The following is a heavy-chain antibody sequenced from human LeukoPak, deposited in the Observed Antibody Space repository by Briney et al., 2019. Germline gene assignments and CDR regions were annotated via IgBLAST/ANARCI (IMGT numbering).Heavy chain of an antibody. D-gene: IGHD4-17*01. CDR1: GFNFSTYT. CDR2: ISTSSYYI. CDR3: ARDDEGLREALFEY. Sequence: KPGGSLRLSGETSGFNFSTYTRNWVRQAPGKGLEWVSSISTSSYYIYYADSVKGRFTISRDNAKNSLFLQMNSLRAEETAVYYCARDDEGLREALFEYGGQGTLVTVSS. J-gene: IGHJ4*02. V-gene: IGHV3-21*01.